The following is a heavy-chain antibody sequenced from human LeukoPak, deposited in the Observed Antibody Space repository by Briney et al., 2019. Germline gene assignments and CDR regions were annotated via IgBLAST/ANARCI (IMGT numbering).Heavy chain of an antibody. D-gene: IGHD5-18*01. CDR2: ITSSSSYT. V-gene: IGHV3-21*01. CDR1: GFTFSSYN. Sequence: PGGSLRLSCAASGFTFSSYNMNWVRQAPGKGLEWVSSITSSSSYTFYADSVKGRFTISRDNAENSLYLQMNSLRAEDTAVYYCARDGGYSYGYQFEDQSVYYFDYWGQGTLVTVSS. J-gene: IGHJ4*02. CDR3: ARDGGYSYGYQFEDQSVYYFDY.